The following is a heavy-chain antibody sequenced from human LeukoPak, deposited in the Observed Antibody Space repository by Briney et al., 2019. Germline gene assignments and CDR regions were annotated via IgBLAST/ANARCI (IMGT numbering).Heavy chain of an antibody. CDR3: AKGQLVLDY. D-gene: IGHD6-13*01. Sequence: GGSLRLSCAASGYIFKNYAMNWVRQAPGKGLEWVSAITSSGGSTYYADSVKGRFTISRDNSKNTLSLQMNSLRAEDTAVYYCAKGQLVLDYWGQGTLVTVSS. V-gene: IGHV3-23*01. J-gene: IGHJ4*02. CDR1: GYIFKNYA. CDR2: ITSSGGST.